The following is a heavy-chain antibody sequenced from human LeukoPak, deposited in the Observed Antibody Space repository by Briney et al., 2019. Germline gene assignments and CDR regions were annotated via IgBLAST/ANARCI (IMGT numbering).Heavy chain of an antibody. D-gene: IGHD3-16*01. CDR2: INSDGSNI. Sequence: PGGSLRLSCAASGFTFSNFWLHWVRQAPGKGLEWVSRINSDGSNINYADSVQGRFTISRDNAKNTLYLQMNSLRAEDTAVYYCARGGHSSFDYWGQGALVTVSS. V-gene: IGHV3-74*01. CDR1: GFTFSNFW. J-gene: IGHJ4*02. CDR3: ARGGHSSFDY.